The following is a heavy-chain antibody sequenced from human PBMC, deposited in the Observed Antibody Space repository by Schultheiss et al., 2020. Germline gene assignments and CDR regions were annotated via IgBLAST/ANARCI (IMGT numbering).Heavy chain of an antibody. CDR3: ARDPPEGGSDI. Sequence: SETLSLTCTVSGGSITSYYWNWIRQPPGKGLEWIGYIYYSGSTNYNPSLKSRVTISVDTSKNQFSLKLSSVTAADTAVYYCARDPPEGGSDIWGQGTMVTVSS. V-gene: IGHV4-59*01. D-gene: IGHD1-14*01. J-gene: IGHJ3*02. CDR2: IYYSGST. CDR1: GGSITSYY.